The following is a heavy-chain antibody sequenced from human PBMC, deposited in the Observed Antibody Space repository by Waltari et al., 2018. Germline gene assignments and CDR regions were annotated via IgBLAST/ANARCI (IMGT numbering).Heavy chain of an antibody. CDR1: GFTFSSYS. CDR2: ISSSSSYI. V-gene: IGHV3-21*01. Sequence: EVQLVESGGGLVKPGGSLRLSCAASGFTFSSYSMNWVRQAPGKGLEWVSSISSSSSYIYYADSVKGRCTISRDNAKNSLYLQMNSLRAEDTAVYYCARPGAAPGISSAFDIWGQGTMVTVSS. CDR3: ARPGAAPGISSAFDI. D-gene: IGHD6-6*01. J-gene: IGHJ3*02.